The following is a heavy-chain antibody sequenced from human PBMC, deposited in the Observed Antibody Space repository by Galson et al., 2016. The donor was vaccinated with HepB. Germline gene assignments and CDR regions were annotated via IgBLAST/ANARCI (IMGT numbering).Heavy chain of an antibody. CDR1: GFTFSRYE. Sequence: SLRLSCAASGFTFSRYETNWVRQAPGKGLEWVSYISSSGTTIYYADSVKGRFTISRDNAKNSLYLQMNSLRAEDTAVYYCARAPIEIDGLRHYYYGMDVWGQGTTVTVSS. V-gene: IGHV3-48*03. CDR2: ISSSGTTI. D-gene: IGHD5-24*01. J-gene: IGHJ6*02. CDR3: ARAPIEIDGLRHYYYGMDV.